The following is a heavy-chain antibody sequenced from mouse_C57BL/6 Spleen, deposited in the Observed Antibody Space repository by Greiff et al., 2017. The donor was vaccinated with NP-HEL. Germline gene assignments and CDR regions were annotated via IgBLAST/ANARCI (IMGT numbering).Heavy chain of an antibody. CDR1: GFTFSSYA. V-gene: IGHV5-4*01. CDR3: ARVEGGYYGSSPYWYFDV. CDR2: ISDGGSYT. J-gene: IGHJ1*03. D-gene: IGHD1-1*01. Sequence: EVQVVESGGGLVKPGGSLKLSCAASGFTFSSYAMSWVRQTPEKRLEWVATISDGGSYTYYPDNVKGRFTISRDNAKNNLYLQMSHLKSEDTAMYYCARVEGGYYGSSPYWYFDVWGTGTTVTVSS.